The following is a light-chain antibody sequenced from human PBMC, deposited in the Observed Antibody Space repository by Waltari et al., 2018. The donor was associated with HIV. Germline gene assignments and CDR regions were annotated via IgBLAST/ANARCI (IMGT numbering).Light chain of an antibody. V-gene: IGKV3D-15*01. CDR1: QSVSSN. Sequence: EIVMTQSPANLSVSPGERATLSCRASQSVSSNLAWYQQKPGQAPRLLIYGASTRAIGIPARFSGSGSGTEFTLTISSLQSEDFAVYYCQQYNNWPPELTFGGGTKVEIK. J-gene: IGKJ4*01. CDR2: GAS. CDR3: QQYNNWPPELT.